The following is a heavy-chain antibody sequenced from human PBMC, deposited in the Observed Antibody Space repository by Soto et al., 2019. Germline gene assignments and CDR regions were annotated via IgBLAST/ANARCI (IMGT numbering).Heavy chain of an antibody. D-gene: IGHD6-6*01. CDR2: IYYSGST. Sequence: SESLSLACTVSVGSISSYYWSWFRQPPGKGLEWIGYIYYSGSTNYNPSLKSRVTISVDTSKNQFSLKLSSVTAADTAVYYCARDGGIAARPLYYYYGMDVWGQGTTVTVS. CDR1: VGSISSYY. CDR3: ARDGGIAARPLYYYYGMDV. J-gene: IGHJ6*02. V-gene: IGHV4-59*13.